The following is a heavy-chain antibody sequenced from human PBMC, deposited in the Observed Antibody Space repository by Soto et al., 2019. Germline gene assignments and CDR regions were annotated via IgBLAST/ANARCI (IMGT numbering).Heavy chain of an antibody. Sequence: GGSLRLSCAASGFTFSSYAMSWVRQAPGKGLEWVSAISGSGGSTYYADSVKGRFTISRDNSKNTLYLQMNSLRAEDTAVYYCAKDLLPGIAVAGGAVYWGQGTLVTVSS. CDR1: GFTFSSYA. CDR3: AKDLLPGIAVAGGAVY. V-gene: IGHV3-23*01. D-gene: IGHD6-19*01. CDR2: ISGSGGST. J-gene: IGHJ4*02.